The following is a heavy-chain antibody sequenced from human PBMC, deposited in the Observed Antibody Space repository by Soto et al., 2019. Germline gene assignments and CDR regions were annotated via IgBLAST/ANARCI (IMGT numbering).Heavy chain of an antibody. V-gene: IGHV1-8*01. CDR2: MNPESRNT. Sequence: QVQLVQSGAEVKEPGASVRVSCKASGYTFTNYDINWVRQATGQGLEWMGWMNPESRNTGYAQKFQGRVTMTRDTSISTAYMELTSLRSEATAVYYCARFVRHQLPTIDFWGQGTLVTVSS. D-gene: IGHD2-2*01. CDR1: GYTFTNYD. J-gene: IGHJ4*02. CDR3: ARFVRHQLPTIDF.